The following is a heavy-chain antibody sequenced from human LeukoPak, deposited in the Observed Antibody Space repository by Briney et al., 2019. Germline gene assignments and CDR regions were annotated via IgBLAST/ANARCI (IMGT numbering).Heavy chain of an antibody. CDR1: GFTFSSYA. D-gene: IGHD6-19*01. V-gene: IGHV3-30*04. CDR2: ISYDGSNK. Sequence: GGSLRLSCAASGFTFSSYAMHWVRQAPGKGLEWVAVISYDGSNKYYADSVKGRFTISRDNSKNTLYLQMNSLRAEDTAVYYCARDGFSGWYVKGAFQHWGQGTLVTVSS. CDR3: ARDGFSGWYVKGAFQH. J-gene: IGHJ1*01.